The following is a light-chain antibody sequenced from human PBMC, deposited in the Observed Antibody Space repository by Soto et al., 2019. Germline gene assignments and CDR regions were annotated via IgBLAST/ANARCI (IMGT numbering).Light chain of an antibody. CDR2: GAS. J-gene: IGKJ2*02. CDR3: QQYGTSPRT. Sequence: EIGLTQAPGTLSLSPGERATLSCRASQSVNSNYLAWYHQKPGQVPRPLIYGASIRAAGVPDRLSGSGSGTDFTLTISRLEPEEYAVYYCQQYGTSPRTFGQGTKLEI. V-gene: IGKV3-20*01. CDR1: QSVNSNY.